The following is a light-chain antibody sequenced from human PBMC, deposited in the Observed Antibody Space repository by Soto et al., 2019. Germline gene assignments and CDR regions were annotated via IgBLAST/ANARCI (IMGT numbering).Light chain of an antibody. CDR1: TPNFKINT. CDR3: AAWDDNLIVL. J-gene: IGLJ2*01. CDR2: RNI. V-gene: IGLV1-44*01. Sequence: QSVLTQPPAASGTPGQRVTISCSGTTPNFKINTDNWYQHLPGTAPKLLIYRNIQRPSGVPDRFSGSKSGTSASLAISGLQSDDEAEYYCAAWDDNLIVLFGGGTKLTVL.